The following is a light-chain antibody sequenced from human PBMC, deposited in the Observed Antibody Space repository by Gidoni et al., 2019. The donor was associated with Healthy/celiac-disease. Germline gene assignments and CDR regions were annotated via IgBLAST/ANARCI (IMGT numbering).Light chain of an antibody. CDR1: SSDVGGYNY. CDR3: SSYTSSSTVGV. J-gene: IGLJ2*01. Sequence: GQSITISCTGTSSDVGGYNYVSWYQQHPGKAPKLMIYEVSNRPSGVPDRFSGSKSGNTASLTISGLQAEDEADYYCSSYTSSSTVGVFGGGTKLTVL. CDR2: EVS. V-gene: IGLV2-14*01.